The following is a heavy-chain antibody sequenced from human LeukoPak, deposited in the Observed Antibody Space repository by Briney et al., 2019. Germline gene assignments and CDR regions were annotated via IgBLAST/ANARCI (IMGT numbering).Heavy chain of an antibody. CDR2: IWYDGSNE. Sequence: GGSLRLSCAASGFTFSRYGMHWLRQAPGTGLEWVAVIWYDGSNEDHLDSVRGRFTISRDNSENTLYLQMNSLRVEDTAVYYCAKDPRGEAAGPLAEYFQHWGQGTLVTVSS. CDR3: AKDPRGEAAGPLAEYFQH. V-gene: IGHV3-33*06. J-gene: IGHJ1*01. CDR1: GFTFSRYG. D-gene: IGHD6-13*01.